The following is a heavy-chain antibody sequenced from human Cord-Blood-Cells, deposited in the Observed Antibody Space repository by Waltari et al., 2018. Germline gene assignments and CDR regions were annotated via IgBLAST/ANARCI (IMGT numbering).Heavy chain of an antibody. V-gene: IGHV3-23*01. CDR1: GFTFSSYA. J-gene: IGHJ5*02. Sequence: EVQLLESGGGLVQPGGSLRLSCAASGFTFSSYAMSWVRQAPGKGLEWVSAISGSGGSTYYADSVKGRFTISRDNSKNTLYLQMNSLRAEDTAVYYCAKLAIFGVVHSNWFDPWGQGTLVTVSS. CDR3: AKLAIFGVVHSNWFDP. D-gene: IGHD3-3*01. CDR2: ISGSGGST.